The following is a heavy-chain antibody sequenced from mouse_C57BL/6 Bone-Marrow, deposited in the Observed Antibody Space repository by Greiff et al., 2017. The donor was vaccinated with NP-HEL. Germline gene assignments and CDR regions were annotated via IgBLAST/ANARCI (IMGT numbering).Heavy chain of an antibody. CDR2: IYPGSGNT. CDR3: ASGGGIITTTFDY. CDR1: GYTFTDYY. J-gene: IGHJ2*01. Sequence: VKLQQSGAELVRPGASVKLSCKASGYTFTDYYINWVKQRPGQGLEWIARIYPGSGNTYYNEKFKGKATLTAEKSSSTAYMQLSSLTSEDSAVYFCASGGGIITTTFDYWGQGTTLTVSS. V-gene: IGHV1-76*01. D-gene: IGHD1-1*01.